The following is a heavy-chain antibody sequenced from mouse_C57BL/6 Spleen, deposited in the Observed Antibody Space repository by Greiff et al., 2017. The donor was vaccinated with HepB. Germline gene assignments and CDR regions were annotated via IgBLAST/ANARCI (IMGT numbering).Heavy chain of an antibody. CDR3: ARRYYGNYYAMDY. Sequence: QVQLQQSGAELARPGASVKLSCKASGYTFTSYGISWVKQRTGQGLEWIGEIYPRSGNTYYNEKFKGKATLTADKSSSTAYMELRSLTSEDSAVYFYARRYYGNYYAMDYWGQGTSVTVSS. V-gene: IGHV1-81*01. CDR2: IYPRSGNT. CDR1: GYTFTSYG. D-gene: IGHD2-1*01. J-gene: IGHJ4*01.